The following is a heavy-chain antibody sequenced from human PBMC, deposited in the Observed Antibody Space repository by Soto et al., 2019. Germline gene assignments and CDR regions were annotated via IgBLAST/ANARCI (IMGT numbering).Heavy chain of an antibody. CDR3: AKDYRRIAVAGPFDY. V-gene: IGHV3-30*18. CDR2: ISYDGSNK. Sequence: PGGSLRLSCAASGFTFSSYGIHWVRQAPGKGLEWVAVISYDGSNKYYADSVKGRFTISRDNSKNTLYLQMNSLRAEDTAVYYCAKDYRRIAVAGPFDYWGQGTLVTVSS. D-gene: IGHD6-19*01. CDR1: GFTFSSYG. J-gene: IGHJ4*02.